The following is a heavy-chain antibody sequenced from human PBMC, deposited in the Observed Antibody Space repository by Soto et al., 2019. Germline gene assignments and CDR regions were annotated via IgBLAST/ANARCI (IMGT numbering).Heavy chain of an antibody. Sequence: EVQLVESGGGLVQPGGSLRLSCAASGFIFSDYWIHWVRQAPGKGLVWVSRIKSDEITTNYADSVWGRLTISRDNAKNTVYLQMNSLRAEDTAVYYFARGARNYYYFDYWGQGTLVTVSS. CDR3: ARGARNYYYFDY. CDR2: IKSDEITT. V-gene: IGHV3-74*01. CDR1: GFIFSDYW. J-gene: IGHJ4*02. D-gene: IGHD3-10*01.